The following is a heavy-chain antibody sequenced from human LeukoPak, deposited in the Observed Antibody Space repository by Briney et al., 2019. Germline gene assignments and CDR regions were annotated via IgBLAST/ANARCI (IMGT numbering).Heavy chain of an antibody. CDR2: INHSGST. D-gene: IGHD1-1*01. V-gene: IGHV4-34*01. J-gene: IGHJ4*02. Sequence: SETLSLTCAVYGGSFSDYYWSWIRQPPGKGLEWIGEINHSGSTNYNPSLKSRVTISVDTSKNQFSLKLSSVTAADTAVYYCARGNWIIDYWGQGTLVTVSS. CDR3: ARGNWIIDY. CDR1: GGSFSDYY.